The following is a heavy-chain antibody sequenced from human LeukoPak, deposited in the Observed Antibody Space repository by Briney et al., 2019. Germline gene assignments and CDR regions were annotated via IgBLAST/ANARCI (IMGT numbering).Heavy chain of an antibody. V-gene: IGHV3-66*01. J-gene: IGHJ4*02. CDR2: IHRDGST. CDR1: GFTVSTNY. Sequence: GGSLRLSCAVSGFTVSTNYMGWVRQAPGKGLEWVSIIHRDGSTYYADSVKGRFTISRDNSKNTLYIQMNSLRAEDTGVYYCARDGEHVLAHDYWGQGTLVTVSS. CDR3: ARDGEHVLAHDY. D-gene: IGHD3-10*01.